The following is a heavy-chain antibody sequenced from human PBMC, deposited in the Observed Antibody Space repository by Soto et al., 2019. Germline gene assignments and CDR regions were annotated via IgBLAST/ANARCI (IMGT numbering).Heavy chain of an antibody. D-gene: IGHD5-12*01. CDR2: IGAYNGNT. J-gene: IGHJ4*02. CDR1: GYTFSNFG. Sequence: QVQLVQSGAEVKKPGASVKVSCKASGYTFSNFGISWVRQAPGQGLEWMGWIGAYNGNTDYAQKFQGRVPMTADTSTSTAHMELRSLRSDDTAVYYCARDLVATSIEYWGQGTLVTVSS. CDR3: ARDLVATSIEY. V-gene: IGHV1-18*01.